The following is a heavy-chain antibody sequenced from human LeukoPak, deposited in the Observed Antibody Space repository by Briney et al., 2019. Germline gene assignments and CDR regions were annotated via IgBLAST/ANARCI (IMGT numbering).Heavy chain of an antibody. CDR1: GFTFSSYS. J-gene: IGHJ4*02. Sequence: PGGSLRLSCEASGFTFSSYSMNWVRQAPGKGLEWVSFISSSSTTIYYADSVKGRFTISRDNAKNSLYMQVNSLRDEDTAVYYCAKSETYRFDYWGQGTLVTVSS. D-gene: IGHD3-3*01. CDR3: AKSETYRFDY. V-gene: IGHV3-48*02. CDR2: ISSSSTTI.